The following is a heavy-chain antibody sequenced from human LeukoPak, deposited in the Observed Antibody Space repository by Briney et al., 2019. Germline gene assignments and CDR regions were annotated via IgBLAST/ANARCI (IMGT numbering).Heavy chain of an antibody. J-gene: IGHJ4*02. D-gene: IGHD2/OR15-2a*01. Sequence: PGGSLRLSCAASGFTVSNNYMNWVYMSWVRQAPGKGLEWVANINQDGSEKHYVDAVKGRFTISRDNAKNSLYLQMNSLRAEDAAVYYCASNPPFYDGDFDYWGQGTLVTVSS. CDR3: ASNPPFYDGDFDY. CDR1: GFTVSNNYMNWVY. V-gene: IGHV3-7*01. CDR2: INQDGSEK.